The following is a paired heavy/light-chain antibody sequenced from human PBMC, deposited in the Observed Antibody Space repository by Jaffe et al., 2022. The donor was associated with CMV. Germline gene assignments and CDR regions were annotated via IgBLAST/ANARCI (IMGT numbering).Light chain of an antibody. J-gene: IGKJ1*01. V-gene: IGKV1-5*03. CDR2: KVS. CDR3: QQFHTYST. Sequence: DIQMTQSPSTLSASVGDRVTITCRASQTISGWLAWYQQKPGKAPKLLIYKVSNLESGVPSRFSGSGSGTEYILTISSLQPDDFATYYCQQFHTYSTFGQGTRVEIK. CDR1: QTISGW.
Heavy chain of an antibody. J-gene: IGHJ5*02. CDR2: VYYTGST. CDR3: ARGVRFAGTPRHWFDP. V-gene: IGHV4-59*01. CDR1: GGSISTYY. D-gene: IGHD1-26*01. Sequence: QVQLQESGPGLVKPSETLSLTCTVSGGSISTYYWSWIRQTPGKGLEWIGYVYYTGSTNYNPSLKSRLTLSMDTSKNQVSLKLSSVTAADTAMYYCARGVRFAGTPRHWFDPWGQGTRVTVSS.